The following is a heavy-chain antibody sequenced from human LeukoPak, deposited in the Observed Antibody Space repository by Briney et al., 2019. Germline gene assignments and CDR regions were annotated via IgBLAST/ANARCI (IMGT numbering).Heavy chain of an antibody. V-gene: IGHV4-61*02. CDR3: ARGGAATRYYYYYMDV. D-gene: IGHD2-15*01. Sequence: PSETLSLTXTVSGGSISSGSYYWSWIRQPAGKGLEWIGRIYTSGSTNYNPSLKSRVTISVDTSKNQFSLKLSSVTAADTAVYYCARGGAATRYYYYYMDVWGKGTTVTVSS. J-gene: IGHJ6*03. CDR2: IYTSGST. CDR1: GGSISSGSYY.